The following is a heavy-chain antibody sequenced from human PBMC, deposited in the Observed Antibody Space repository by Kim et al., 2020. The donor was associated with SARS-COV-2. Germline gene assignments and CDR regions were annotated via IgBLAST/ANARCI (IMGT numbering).Heavy chain of an antibody. CDR2: ISSSSSTI. D-gene: IGHD3-9*01. Sequence: GGSLRLSCAASGFTFSSYSMNWVRQAPGKGLEWVSYISSSSSTIYYADSVKGRFTISRDNAKNSLYLQMNSLRDEDTAVYYCAFNFDWLLPYYYYGMDVWGQGTTVTVSS. J-gene: IGHJ6*02. CDR3: AFNFDWLLPYYYYGMDV. CDR1: GFTFSSYS. V-gene: IGHV3-48*02.